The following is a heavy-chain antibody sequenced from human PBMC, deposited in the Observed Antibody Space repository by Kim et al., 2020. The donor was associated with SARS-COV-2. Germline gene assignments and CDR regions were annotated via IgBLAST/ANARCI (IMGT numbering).Heavy chain of an antibody. CDR3: TTVMVGLREVDAFDI. CDR2: IKSKTDGGTT. V-gene: IGHV3-15*01. CDR1: GFTFSNAW. D-gene: IGHD4-17*01. J-gene: IGHJ3*02. Sequence: GGSLRLSCAASGFTFSNAWMSWVRQAPGKGLEWVGRIKSKTDGGTTDYAAPVKGRFTISRDDSKNTLYLQMNSLKTEDTAVYYCTTVMVGLREVDAFDIWGQGTMVTVSS.